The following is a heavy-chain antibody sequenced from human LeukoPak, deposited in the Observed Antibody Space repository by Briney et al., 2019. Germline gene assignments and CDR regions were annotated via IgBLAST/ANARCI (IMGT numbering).Heavy chain of an antibody. CDR1: GFTFSNYA. D-gene: IGHD1-26*01. CDR2: ISGSGGGT. CDR3: AKVYSGSPRGAFDM. V-gene: IGHV3-23*01. Sequence: GGSLRLSCVASGFTFSNYAMSWVRQAPGKGLEWVSAISGSGGGTYYADSVKGRFTFSRDNSKNTLYLQMYNLRAEDTAVYYCAKVYSGSPRGAFDMWGQGTMVTVSS. J-gene: IGHJ3*02.